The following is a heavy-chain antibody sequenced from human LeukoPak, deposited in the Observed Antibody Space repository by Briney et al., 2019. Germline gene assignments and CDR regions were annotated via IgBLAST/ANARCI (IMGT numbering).Heavy chain of an antibody. CDR3: ASKPRGESRPFDY. V-gene: IGHV1-3*04. CDR2: INTANGDT. Sequence: ASVKVSCKTSGYTFTTHAVYWVRQAPGQSLEWMGWINTANGDTGYSQKYQGRVTITSDTSASTGYMEMSSLRSEDTAVYYCASKPRGESRPFDYWGQGTLVTVSS. D-gene: IGHD3-16*01. J-gene: IGHJ4*02. CDR1: GYTFTTHA.